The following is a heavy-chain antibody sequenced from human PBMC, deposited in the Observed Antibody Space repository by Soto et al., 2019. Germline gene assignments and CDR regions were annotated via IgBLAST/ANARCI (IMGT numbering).Heavy chain of an antibody. V-gene: IGHV3-23*01. D-gene: IGHD3-10*01. CDR1: GFTFSSYA. J-gene: IGHJ6*04. CDR3: AKQFGDGSNTIHYYYGMDV. Sequence: PGGSLRLSCAASGFTFSSYAMSWVRQAPGKGLEWVSAISGSGGSTYYADSVKGRFTISRDNSKNTLYLQMNSLRAEDTAVYYCAKQFGDGSNTIHYYYGMDVWGEGTTVTVSS. CDR2: ISGSGGST.